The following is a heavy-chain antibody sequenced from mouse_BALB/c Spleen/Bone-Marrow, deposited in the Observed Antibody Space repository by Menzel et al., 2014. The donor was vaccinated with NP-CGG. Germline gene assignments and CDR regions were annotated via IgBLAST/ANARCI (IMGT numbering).Heavy chain of an antibody. CDR3: ARNYDYDEGAWFTY. J-gene: IGHJ3*01. V-gene: IGHV1S132*01. Sequence: VQLQQSGAEVVNPGASVKLSCRTSGYTFTNYWIQWVKQRPEQGLGWIGEIFPGTDTTYYNEKFKDKATLTIDTSSSTAYMQLSNLTSEDSAVYFCARNYDYDEGAWFTYWGQGTLVTVSA. CDR2: IFPGTDTT. D-gene: IGHD2-4*01. CDR1: GYTFTNYW.